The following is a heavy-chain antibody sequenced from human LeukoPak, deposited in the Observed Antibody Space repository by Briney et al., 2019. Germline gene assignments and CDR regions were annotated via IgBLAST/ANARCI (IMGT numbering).Heavy chain of an antibody. J-gene: IGHJ5*02. D-gene: IGHD4-17*01. CDR1: GYSFTAYY. CDR3: ARDTCDGVSRYNWFDP. Sequence: GASVKVSCKASGYSFTAYYIHWARQAPGQGLEWMGWINPNRGGTSYAQKFQGRVTMTRDTSITTAYMEPSSLRSDDTAMYYCARDTCDGVSRYNWFDPWGQGTLVTVSS. CDR2: INPNRGGT. V-gene: IGHV1-2*02.